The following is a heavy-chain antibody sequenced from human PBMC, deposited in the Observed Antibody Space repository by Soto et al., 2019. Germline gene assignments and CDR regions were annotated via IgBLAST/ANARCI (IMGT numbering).Heavy chain of an antibody. D-gene: IGHD1-26*01. CDR2: SNTSGTT. CDR1: GGSFTDNY. V-gene: IGHV4-4*07. J-gene: IGHJ5*02. CDR3: SIGRAAPSGIDP. Sequence: PSGTLSLTCVVSGGSFTDNYWTWIRRAAGKGFEWIAHSNTSGTTDYNPSLKGRLFMSLHPTKNQFSLRLASVTAADTGIYYFSIGRAAPSGIDPWGQGILVTVSS.